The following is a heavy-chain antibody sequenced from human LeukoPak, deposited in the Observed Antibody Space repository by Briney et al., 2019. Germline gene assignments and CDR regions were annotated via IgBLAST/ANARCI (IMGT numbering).Heavy chain of an antibody. V-gene: IGHV3-30*04. CDR3: ARDSNSGWYFYYYYYMDV. Sequence: GGSLRLSCAASGFTFSSYAMHWVRQAPGKGLEWVAVISYDGSNKYYADSVKGRFTISRDNSKNTLYLQMNSLRAEDTAVYYCARDSNSGWYFYYYYYMDVWGKGTTVTVSS. J-gene: IGHJ6*03. CDR1: GFTFSSYA. CDR2: ISYDGSNK. D-gene: IGHD6-19*01.